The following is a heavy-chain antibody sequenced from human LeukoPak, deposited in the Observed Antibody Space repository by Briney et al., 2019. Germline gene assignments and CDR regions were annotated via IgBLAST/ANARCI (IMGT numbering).Heavy chain of an antibody. D-gene: IGHD3-10*01. CDR3: ARERGDYYYYYVDV. V-gene: IGHV3-30*03. CDR1: GFTFSSYG. CDR2: ISYDGSNK. Sequence: GRSLRLSCAASGFTFSSYGMHWVRQAPGKGLEWVAVISYDGSNKYYADSVKGRFTISRDNSKNTLYLQMNSLRAEDTAVYYCARERGDYYYYYVDVWGKGTTVTVSS. J-gene: IGHJ6*03.